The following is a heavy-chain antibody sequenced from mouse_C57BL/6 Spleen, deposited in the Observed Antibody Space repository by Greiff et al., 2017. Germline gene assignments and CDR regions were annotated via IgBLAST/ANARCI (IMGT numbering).Heavy chain of an antibody. D-gene: IGHD1-3*01. CDR1: GFTFSDYY. CDR3: ARYKGDAMDY. J-gene: IGHJ4*01. V-gene: IGHV5-16*01. CDR2: INYDGSST. Sequence: DVKLVESEGGLVQPGSSMKLSCTASGFTFSDYYMAWVRQVPEKGLEWVANINYDGSSTYYLDSLKSRFIISRDNAKNILYLQMSSLKSEDTATYYCARYKGDAMDYWGQGTSVTVSS.